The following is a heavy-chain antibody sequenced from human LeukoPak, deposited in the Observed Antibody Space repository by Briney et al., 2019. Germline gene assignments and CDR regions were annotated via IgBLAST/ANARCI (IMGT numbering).Heavy chain of an antibody. V-gene: IGHV3-74*01. CDR1: GFTFSNYW. Sequence: GGSLRLSCAASGFTFSNYWMHWVRQAPGKGLVWVSRINVDGSTTDYADSVKGRFTISRDNAKNTLYVQMNSLRAEDTAVYYCARGAVSFYGSGSFQYWGQGSLVTVSS. CDR3: ARGAVSFYGSGSFQY. CDR2: INVDGSTT. J-gene: IGHJ4*02. D-gene: IGHD3-10*01.